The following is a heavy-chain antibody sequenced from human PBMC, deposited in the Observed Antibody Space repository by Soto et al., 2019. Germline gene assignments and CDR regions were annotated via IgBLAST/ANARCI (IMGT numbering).Heavy chain of an antibody. V-gene: IGHV3-49*04. J-gene: IGHJ4*02. CDR2: IRRIAYGGTT. CDR3: SRSLAIGFDS. Sequence: GGSLRLSYSASGFNFAAYTMSWVRLTPGKGLEWVGFIRRIAYGGTTDYAASVKGRFTISRDDSRKIVYLQMSRLKIEDTAVYYCSRSLAIGFDSWGQGTLVTVSS. CDR1: GFNFAAYT.